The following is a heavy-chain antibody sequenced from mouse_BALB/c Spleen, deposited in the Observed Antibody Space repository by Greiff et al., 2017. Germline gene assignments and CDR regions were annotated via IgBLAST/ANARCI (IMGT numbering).Heavy chain of an antibody. J-gene: IGHJ2*01. V-gene: IGHV1-5*01. D-gene: IGHD2-4*01. CDR3: TRLLITSYFDY. CDR1: GYSFTSYW. CDR2: IYPGNSDT. Sequence: EVQLQQSGTVLARPGASVKMSCKASGYSFTSYWMHWVKQRPGQGLEWIGAIYPGNSDTSYNQKFKGKAKLTAVTSASTAYMELSSLTNEDSAVYYCTRLLITSYFDYWGQGTTLTVSS.